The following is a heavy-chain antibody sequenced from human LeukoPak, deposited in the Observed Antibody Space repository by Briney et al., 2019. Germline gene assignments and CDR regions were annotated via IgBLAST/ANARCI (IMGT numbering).Heavy chain of an antibody. V-gene: IGHV3-33*01. Sequence: GGSLRLSCAASGFTFSSYGTHWVRQAPGKGLEWVAVIWYDGSNKYYADSVKGRFTISRDNSKNTLYLQMNSLRAEDTAVYYCARGPLGSSGSGDAFDIWGQGTMVTVSS. CDR1: GFTFSSYG. D-gene: IGHD3-22*01. CDR3: ARGPLGSSGSGDAFDI. CDR2: IWYDGSNK. J-gene: IGHJ3*02.